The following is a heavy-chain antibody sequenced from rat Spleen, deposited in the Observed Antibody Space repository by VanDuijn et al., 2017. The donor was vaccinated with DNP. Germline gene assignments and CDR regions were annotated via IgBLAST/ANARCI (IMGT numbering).Heavy chain of an antibody. D-gene: IGHD1-11*01. CDR3: ARGPNYGGFSDLLEY. CDR2: INPDGGTT. V-gene: IGHV5-31*01. CDR1: GFTFNYYW. J-gene: IGHJ2*01. Sequence: EVQLVESGGDLVQPGRSLKLSCVASGFTFNYYWMTWIRHVPGKGLEWVASINPDGGTTHYSDSVRGRFTISRDSAQNTLYLQMSKLGSENTAIYYCARGPNYGGFSDLLEYWGQGVMVTVSS.